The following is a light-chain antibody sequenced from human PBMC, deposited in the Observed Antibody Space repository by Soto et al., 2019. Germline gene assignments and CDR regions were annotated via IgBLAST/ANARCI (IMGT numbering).Light chain of an antibody. CDR3: QQSYSTLKLS. J-gene: IGKJ4*01. CDR2: AAS. V-gene: IGKV1-39*01. Sequence: EIHLTQSRSFLSAYVGDGVLVTCRASQGISSFLAWYQQKPGKAPNLLMYAASTLQSGVPSRFSVGESGTDFTLTISSLQPEDFATYYCQQSYSTLKLSFGGGTKVDIK. CDR1: QGISSF.